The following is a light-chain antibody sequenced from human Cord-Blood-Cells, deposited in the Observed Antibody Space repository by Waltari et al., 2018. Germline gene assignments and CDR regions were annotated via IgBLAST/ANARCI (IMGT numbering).Light chain of an antibody. CDR1: SSAGGGSNQ. V-gene: IGLV2-8*01. Sequence: QSALTQPPSASGPPGQSVTISCPGTSSAGGGSNQGSWYQQHPGTAPNLMIYKVSKRPSGVPVRISGSKSGNTASLTVSGLQAEDEADYYCSSYAGSNNFVVFGGGTKLTVL. CDR2: KVS. CDR3: SSYAGSNNFVV. J-gene: IGLJ2*01.